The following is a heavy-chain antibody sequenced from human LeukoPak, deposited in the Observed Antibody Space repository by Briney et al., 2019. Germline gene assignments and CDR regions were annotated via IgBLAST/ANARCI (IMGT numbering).Heavy chain of an antibody. CDR3: ARDSGTTGEVKFDP. D-gene: IGHD3-10*01. CDR2: IYYSGST. Sequence: SETLSLTCTVSGGSISSYYWSWIRQPPGKGLKWIGYIYYSGSTSYSPSLRSRVTISVDTSKNQFSLKLSSVTAADTAVYYCARDSGTTGEVKFDPWGQGTLVTVSS. J-gene: IGHJ5*02. V-gene: IGHV4-59*01. CDR1: GGSISSYY.